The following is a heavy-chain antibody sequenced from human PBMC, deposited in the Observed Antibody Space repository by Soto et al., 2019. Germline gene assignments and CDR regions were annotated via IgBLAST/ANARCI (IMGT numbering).Heavy chain of an antibody. V-gene: IGHV4-4*02. CDR2: IYHSGST. J-gene: IGHJ5*02. CDR1: SGSISSSNW. CDR3: ARSHYSKLNWFDP. Sequence: SETLSLTCAVSSGSISSSNWWSWVRQPPGKGLEWIGEIYHSGSTDYNPSLKSRVTISVDKSKNQFSLKLSSVTAADTAVYYCARSHYSKLNWFDPWGQGTLVTVSS. D-gene: IGHD4-4*01.